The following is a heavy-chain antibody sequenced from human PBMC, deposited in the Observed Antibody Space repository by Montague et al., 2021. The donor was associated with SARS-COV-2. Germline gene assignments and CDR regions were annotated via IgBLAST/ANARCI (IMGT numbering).Heavy chain of an antibody. CDR3: ARHLTSVIVLVVDTIRGWFDP. D-gene: IGHD2-8*01. CDR2: IYYSGXT. CDR1: GGSISSSSYY. V-gene: IGHV4-39*01. J-gene: IGHJ5*02. Sequence: SETLSLTCTVSGGSISSSSYYWGWIRQPPGKGLVWFGCIYYSGXTXYXXXXKXRVTISVDTSKNQFSLKLSSVTAADTAVYYCARHLTSVIVLVVDTIRGWFDPWGQGTLVTVSS.